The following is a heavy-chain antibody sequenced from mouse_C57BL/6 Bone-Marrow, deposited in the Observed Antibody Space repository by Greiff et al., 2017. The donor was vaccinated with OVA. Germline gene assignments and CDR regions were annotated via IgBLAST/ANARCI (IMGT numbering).Heavy chain of an antibody. J-gene: IGHJ1*03. CDR3: TRDVRAYGSSWYFDV. Sequence: EVQGVESGEGLVKPGGSLKLSCAASGFTFSSYAMSWVRQTPEKRLEWVAYISSGGDYIYYADTVKGRFTISRDNARNTLYLQMSSLKSEDTAMYYCTRDVRAYGSSWYFDVWGTGTTVTVSS. D-gene: IGHD1-1*01. CDR1: GFTFSSYA. V-gene: IGHV5-9-1*02. CDR2: ISSGGDYI.